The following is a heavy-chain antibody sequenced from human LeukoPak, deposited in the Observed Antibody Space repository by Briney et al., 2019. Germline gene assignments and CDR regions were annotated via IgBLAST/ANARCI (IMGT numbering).Heavy chain of an antibody. CDR2: IYSGGST. Sequence: RGSLRLSCAASGFTVSSSYLRWVGQGPGKVLAWVSVIYSGGSTYYADSVKGRFTISRDNSKNTLYLQMNSLRAEDTAVYYCARARGYWLHFDYWGQGTLVTVSS. CDR3: ARARGYWLHFDY. D-gene: IGHD3-22*01. CDR1: GFTVSSSY. V-gene: IGHV3-53*01. J-gene: IGHJ4*02.